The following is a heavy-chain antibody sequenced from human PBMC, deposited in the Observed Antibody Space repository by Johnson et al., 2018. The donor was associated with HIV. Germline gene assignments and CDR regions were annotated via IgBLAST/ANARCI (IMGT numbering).Heavy chain of an antibody. V-gene: IGHV3-11*04. J-gene: IGHJ3*02. CDR3: ARERATLWFRASGAAFDI. D-gene: IGHD3-10*01. Sequence: QVQLVESGGGLVKPGGSLRLSCAASGFSFSDYYMNWVRQAPGKGLEWVSYISSSGTHINYADSVKGRFTISRDNAKNSLYLQMNSLRAEDTAVYYCARERATLWFRASGAAFDIWGQGTMVTVSS. CDR1: GFSFSDYY. CDR2: ISSSGTHI.